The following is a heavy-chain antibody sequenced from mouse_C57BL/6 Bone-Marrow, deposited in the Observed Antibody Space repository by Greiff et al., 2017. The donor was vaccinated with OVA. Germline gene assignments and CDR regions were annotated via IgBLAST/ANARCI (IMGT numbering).Heavy chain of an antibody. J-gene: IGHJ2*01. CDR2: ISSGGDYI. Sequence: EVKVVESGEGLVKPGGSLKLSCAASGFTFSSYAMSWVRQTPEKRLEWVAYISSGGDYIYYADTVKGRFTISRDNARNTLYLQMSSLKSEETAMYYGTRVGAGGGSFEYWGQGTTLTVSS. CDR1: GFTFSSYA. V-gene: IGHV5-9-1*02. CDR3: TRVGAGGGSFEY.